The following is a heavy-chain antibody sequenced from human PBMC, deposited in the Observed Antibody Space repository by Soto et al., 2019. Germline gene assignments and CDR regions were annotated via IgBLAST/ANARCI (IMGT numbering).Heavy chain of an antibody. V-gene: IGHV5-10-1*01. CDR2: IDPSDSYT. J-gene: IGHJ6*02. CDR1: GYSFTSYW. Sequence: PGESLKISCKGSGYSFTSYWISWVRQMPGKGLEWMGRIDPSDSYTNYSPSFQGHVTISADKSISTAYLQWSSLKASDTAMYYCARQPRLEQYYYYYYGMDVWGQGTTVTSP. D-gene: IGHD1-1*01. CDR3: ARQPRLEQYYYYYYGMDV.